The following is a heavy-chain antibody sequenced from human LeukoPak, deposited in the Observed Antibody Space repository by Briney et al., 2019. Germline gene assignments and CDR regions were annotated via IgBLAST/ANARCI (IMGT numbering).Heavy chain of an antibody. D-gene: IGHD3-10*01. CDR2: ISGSGGST. J-gene: IGHJ4*02. CDR3: AKDLGGEGGSGFPGY. V-gene: IGHV3-23*01. Sequence: GGSLRLSCAASGFTFSSYAMSWVRQAPGKGLEWVSAISGSGGSTYYADSVKGRFTISRDNSKSTLYLQMNSLRAEDTAIYYCAKDLGGEGGSGFPGYWGRGTLVTVSS. CDR1: GFTFSSYA.